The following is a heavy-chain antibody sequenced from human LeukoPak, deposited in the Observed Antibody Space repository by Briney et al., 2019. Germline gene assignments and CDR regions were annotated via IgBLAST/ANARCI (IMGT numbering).Heavy chain of an antibody. CDR1: GFTFSGYH. Sequence: GSLRLSCAASGFTFSGYHMSWIRQAPDKGLEWVSYISSRGKTVHYADSVKGRFTTSRDNAEMSLYLQMDSLRAEDTAIYFCARGRDGYKYWGPGTRVTVSS. J-gene: IGHJ4*02. D-gene: IGHD5-24*01. CDR2: ISSRGKTV. CDR3: ARGRDGYKY. V-gene: IGHV3-11*01.